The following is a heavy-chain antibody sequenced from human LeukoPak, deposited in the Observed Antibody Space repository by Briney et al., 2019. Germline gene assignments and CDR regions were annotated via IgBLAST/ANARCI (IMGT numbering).Heavy chain of an antibody. J-gene: IGHJ5*02. V-gene: IGHV4-39*07. Sequence: PSETLSLTCTVSGGSISSSCYYWGWIRQPPGKGLEWIGSIYYSGSTYYNPSLKSRVTISVDTSKNQFSLKLSSVTAADTAVYYCAREEYISRFDPWGQGTLVTVSS. D-gene: IGHD6-6*01. CDR1: GGSISSSCYY. CDR3: AREEYISRFDP. CDR2: IYYSGST.